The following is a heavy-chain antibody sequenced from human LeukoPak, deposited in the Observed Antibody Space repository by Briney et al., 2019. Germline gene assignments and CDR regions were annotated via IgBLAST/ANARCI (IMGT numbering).Heavy chain of an antibody. Sequence: SRTLSLTCTVSGGSISSGSYYWSWIRQPAGKGLEWIGRIYTSGSTNYNPSLKSRVTISVDTSKNQFSLKLSSVTAADTAVYYCARSRYSSGTYYFDYWGQGTLVTVSS. CDR1: GGSISSGSYY. V-gene: IGHV4-61*02. J-gene: IGHJ4*02. CDR3: ARSRYSSGTYYFDY. D-gene: IGHD3-10*01. CDR2: IYTSGST.